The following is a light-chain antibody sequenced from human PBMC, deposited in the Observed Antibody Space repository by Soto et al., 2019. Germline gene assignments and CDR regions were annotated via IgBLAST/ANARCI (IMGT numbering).Light chain of an antibody. CDR2: DVS. Sequence: EIVLTQSPVTLSLSPGERATHSCRASQSVSNNLGWYQQKPGQAPRLLIYDVSNRATGIPARFSGSGSGTDFTLTISSLEPEDFAVYYCQQRTNWPFTFGGGTKVEIK. CDR3: QQRTNWPFT. V-gene: IGKV3-11*01. CDR1: QSVSNN. J-gene: IGKJ4*01.